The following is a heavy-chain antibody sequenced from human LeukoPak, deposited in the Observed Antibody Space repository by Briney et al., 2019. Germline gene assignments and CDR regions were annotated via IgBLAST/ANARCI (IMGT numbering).Heavy chain of an antibody. J-gene: IGHJ4*02. Sequence: SETLSLTCTVSGGSISSGSYYWTWIRQPAGKGLEWIGRIYTSGSTNHNPSLKSRVTITLDTSKNQFSLKLISVTAADTAVYFCARERTDTSMDYWGQGTLVTVSS. CDR2: IYTSGST. CDR3: ARERTDTSMDY. CDR1: GGSISSGSYY. D-gene: IGHD5-18*01. V-gene: IGHV4-61*02.